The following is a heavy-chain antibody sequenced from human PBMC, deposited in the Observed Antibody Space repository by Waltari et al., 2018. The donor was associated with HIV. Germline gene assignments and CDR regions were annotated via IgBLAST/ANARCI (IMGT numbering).Heavy chain of an antibody. J-gene: IGHJ3*02. CDR3: ARDDLIVRRPFGI. V-gene: IGHV3-48*03. CDR2: ISSNGGAI. Sequence: DVQLVESVGELVPIGGSRTLACACPGFDFYLYEMKWVRQAPGKGLEWIAYISSNGGAIHYADSVRGRFTISRDNAKSSLYLQMNSLRGEDTAIYYCARDDLIVRRPFGIWGQGTMVTV. CDR1: GFDFYLYE. D-gene: IGHD3-16*02.